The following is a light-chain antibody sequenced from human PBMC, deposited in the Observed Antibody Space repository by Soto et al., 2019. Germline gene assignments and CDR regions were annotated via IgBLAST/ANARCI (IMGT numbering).Light chain of an antibody. CDR1: HVINSW. CDR2: AAS. J-gene: IGKJ5*01. Sequence: DIQMTQSPSSVSASVGDRVTITCLASHVINSWLAWYQQKSGQAPKLLVYAASILHSGVPSRFSGSGSGTEFTLTISSLQPEDFATYYCQQLNSYPITFGQGTRLEIK. CDR3: QQLNSYPIT. V-gene: IGKV1-12*01.